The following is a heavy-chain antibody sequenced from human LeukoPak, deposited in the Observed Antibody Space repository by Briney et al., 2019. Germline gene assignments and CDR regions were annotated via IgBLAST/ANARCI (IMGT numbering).Heavy chain of an antibody. CDR1: GFNFSSYA. J-gene: IGHJ4*01. V-gene: IGHV3-23*01. CDR2: ISGSGGST. Sequence: GGSLRLSCAASGFNFSSYAMSWVRQAPGKGLEWVSAISGSGGSTYPADSVKGRFTTSRDNSKNTLYLQMNSLRAEDTAVYYCAKEGAAWELLSVFDYWGHGTLVTVSS. D-gene: IGHD1-26*01. CDR3: AKEGAAWELLSVFDY.